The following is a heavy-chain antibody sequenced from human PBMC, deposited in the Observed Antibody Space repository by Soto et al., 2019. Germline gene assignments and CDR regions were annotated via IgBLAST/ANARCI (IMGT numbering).Heavy chain of an antibody. CDR2: IKSKTDGGTT. CDR3: TTGPNFDWLLFPDY. J-gene: IGHJ4*02. D-gene: IGHD3-9*01. Sequence: GGSLRLSCAASGFTFSNAWMSWVRQAPGKGLEWVGRIKSKTDGGTTDNAAPVKGRFTISRDDSKNTLYLQMNSLKTEDTAVYYCTTGPNFDWLLFPDYWGQGTLVTVSS. V-gene: IGHV3-15*01. CDR1: GFTFSNAW.